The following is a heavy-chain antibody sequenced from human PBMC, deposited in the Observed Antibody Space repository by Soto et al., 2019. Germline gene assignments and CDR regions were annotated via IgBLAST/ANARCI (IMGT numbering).Heavy chain of an antibody. Sequence: GGSLRLSCAASGFTFSSYAMHWVRQAPGKGLEWVAVISYDGSNKYYADSVKGRFPISRDNSKNTLYLQMNSLRAEDTAVYYCARDINVGIVAGPSGPGGYWGQGTLVTVSS. CDR2: ISYDGSNK. V-gene: IGHV3-30*04. CDR3: ARDINVGIVAGPSGPGGY. CDR1: GFTFSSYA. D-gene: IGHD1-26*01. J-gene: IGHJ4*02.